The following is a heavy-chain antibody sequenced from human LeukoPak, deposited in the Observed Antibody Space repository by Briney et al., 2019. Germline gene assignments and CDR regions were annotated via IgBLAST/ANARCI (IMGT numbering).Heavy chain of an antibody. J-gene: IGHJ3*02. Sequence: SETLSLTCTVSGASISSYHWSWIRQPPGKGLEWIGDLFNSGGTSYNASLKSRVTVSVDTSKNQFSLKLSSVTAADTAVYYCARAKSLSAFDIWGQGTMVTVSS. V-gene: IGHV4-59*01. CDR2: LFNSGGT. CDR1: GASISSYH. CDR3: ARAKSLSAFDI.